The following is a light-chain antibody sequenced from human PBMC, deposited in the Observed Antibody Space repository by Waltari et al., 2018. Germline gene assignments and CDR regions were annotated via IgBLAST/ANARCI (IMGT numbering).Light chain of an antibody. J-gene: IGLJ3*02. V-gene: IGLV2-8*01. CDR1: SSDIGTYNL. CDR2: EVT. CDR3: SSYAGSGNVV. Sequence: QSALTQPPSASGSPGQSVTISCTGTSSDIGTYNLVSWYQQGPGKAPKPIIYEVTKRPSGVPALFSGSKSGNTASLTVSGLLADDEADYYCSSYAGSGNVVFGGGTKLTVL.